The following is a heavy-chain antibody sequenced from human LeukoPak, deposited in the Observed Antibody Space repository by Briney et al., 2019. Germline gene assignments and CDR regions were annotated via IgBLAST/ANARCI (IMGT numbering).Heavy chain of an antibody. V-gene: IGHV1-3*01. D-gene: IGHD3-3*01. Sequence: ASEKLSCKASGYTFTSYAMHWVRQAPGQRLEWMGWINAGNGNTKYSQKFQGRVTITRDTSASTAYIELSSLRSEDTGVYYCARRTRDFRGPSPFDYWGQGTLVAVSP. J-gene: IGHJ4*02. CDR3: ARRTRDFRGPSPFDY. CDR2: INAGNGNT. CDR1: GYTFTSYA.